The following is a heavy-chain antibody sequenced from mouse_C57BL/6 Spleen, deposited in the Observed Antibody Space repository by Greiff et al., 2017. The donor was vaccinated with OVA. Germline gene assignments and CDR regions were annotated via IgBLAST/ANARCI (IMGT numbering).Heavy chain of an antibody. J-gene: IGHJ2*01. D-gene: IGHD2-4*01. CDR1: GYSITSGYY. V-gene: IGHV3-6*01. CDR2: ISYDGSN. CDR3: ASYDYDGNYFDY. Sequence: EVHLVESGPGLVKPSQSLSLTCSVTGYSITSGYYWNWIRQFPGNKLEWMGYISYDGSNNYNPSLKNRISITRDTSKNQFFLKLNSVTTEDTATYYCASYDYDGNYFDYWGQGTTLTVSS.